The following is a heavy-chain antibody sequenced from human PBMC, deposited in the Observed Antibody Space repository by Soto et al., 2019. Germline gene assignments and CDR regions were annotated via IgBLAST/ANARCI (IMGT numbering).Heavy chain of an antibody. CDR1: GGSISSGDYY. J-gene: IGHJ5*02. CDR2: IYYSGST. Sequence: QVQLQESGPGLVKPSQTLSLTCTVSGGSISSGDYYWSWIRQPPGKVLEWIGYIYYSGSTYYNPSLKSRVNISVDTYKNKFSLKLGSVTAADTAVYYCASLGVTAHNWFDPWGQGTLVTLSS. D-gene: IGHD2-21*02. CDR3: ASLGVTAHNWFDP. V-gene: IGHV4-30-4*01.